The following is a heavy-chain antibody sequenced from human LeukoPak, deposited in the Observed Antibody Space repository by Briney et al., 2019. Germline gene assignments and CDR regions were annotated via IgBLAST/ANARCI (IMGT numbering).Heavy chain of an antibody. CDR3: ARPREKHRPSPPAH. V-gene: IGHV3-33*01. D-gene: IGHD2-21*01. CDR1: GFTFTTYG. Sequence: GGSLRLSCAASGFTFTTYGMHWVRQAPGKGLEWVALIWFDGSNEHYADSVKGRFTISRDNSKNTLYLQMDSLGAGDTAVYYCARPREKHRPSPPAHWGQGTLVTVSS. CDR2: IWFDGSNE. J-gene: IGHJ4*02.